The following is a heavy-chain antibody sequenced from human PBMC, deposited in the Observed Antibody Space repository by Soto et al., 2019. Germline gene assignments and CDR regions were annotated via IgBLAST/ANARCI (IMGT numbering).Heavy chain of an antibody. CDR2: IYYSGST. Sequence: PSETLSLTCTVSGGSISSDYWSWIRQPPGKGLEWIGYIYYSGSTNYNPSLKSRVTISVDTSKNQFSLKLSSVTAADTAVYYCAREGLTGTIGLYYYYGMDVWGQGTTVT. CDR3: AREGLTGTIGLYYYYGMDV. J-gene: IGHJ6*02. CDR1: GGSISSDY. D-gene: IGHD1-7*01. V-gene: IGHV4-59*01.